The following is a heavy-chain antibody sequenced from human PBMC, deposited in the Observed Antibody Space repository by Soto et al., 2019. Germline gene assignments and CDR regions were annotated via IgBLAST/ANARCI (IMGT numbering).Heavy chain of an antibody. J-gene: IGHJ4*02. Sequence: KPSETLSLTCTVSGGSIGTYYWSWIRQPPGKGLEWIGYIYYRGNTDYNPSLKSRVTISLATPKNQFSLKLSSVTAADTAVYYCARHPGYYDILTGYTTYYFDYWGQGILVTVSS. D-gene: IGHD3-9*01. V-gene: IGHV4-59*08. CDR3: ARHPGYYDILTGYTTYYFDY. CDR1: GGSIGTYY. CDR2: IYYRGNT.